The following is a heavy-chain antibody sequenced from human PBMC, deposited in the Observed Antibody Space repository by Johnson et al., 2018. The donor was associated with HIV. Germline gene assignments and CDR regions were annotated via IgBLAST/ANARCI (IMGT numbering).Heavy chain of an antibody. D-gene: IGHD2-15*01. CDR2: IYSGGST. J-gene: IGHJ3*02. CDR1: GFTFSNVW. CDR3: ARDMCSGGSCYAFDI. Sequence: VQLVESGGALVKPGGSLRLSCVTSGFTFSNVWMTWVRQAPGKGLEWVSVIYSGGSTYYADSVKGRFTISRDNSKNTLYLQMNSLRAEDTAVYYCARDMCSGGSCYAFDIWGQGTMVTVSS. V-gene: IGHV3-66*01.